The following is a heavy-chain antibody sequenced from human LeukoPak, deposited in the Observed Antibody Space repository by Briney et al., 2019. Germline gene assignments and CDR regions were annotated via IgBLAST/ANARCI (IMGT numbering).Heavy chain of an antibody. CDR3: ARGPLVRLPSSFDP. D-gene: IGHD3-16*02. CDR2: INPNSGDT. CDR1: GYTFTSYD. V-gene: IGHV1-8*01. J-gene: IGHJ5*02. Sequence: ASVKVSCKASGYTFTSYDINWVRQATGQRLEWMGWINPNSGDTGSAQRFQGRVTMTRDTSISTAYMELSSLTSEDTAVYYCARGPLVRLPSSFDPWGQGTLVTVSS.